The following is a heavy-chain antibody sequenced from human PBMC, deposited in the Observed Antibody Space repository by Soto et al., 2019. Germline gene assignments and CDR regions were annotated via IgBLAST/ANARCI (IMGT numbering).Heavy chain of an antibody. CDR2: ISGSGGST. Sequence: EVPLLESGGGLVQPGGSLRLSCAASGFTFSSYAMSWVRQAPGKGLEWVSAISGSGGSTYYADSVKGRFTISRDNSKSTLYLKMKSLRAEDTAVYYCAKIVWGITIIGGMDVWGQGTTVTVSS. J-gene: IGHJ6*02. CDR3: AKIVWGITIIGGMDV. CDR1: GFTFSSYA. V-gene: IGHV3-23*01. D-gene: IGHD3-3*01.